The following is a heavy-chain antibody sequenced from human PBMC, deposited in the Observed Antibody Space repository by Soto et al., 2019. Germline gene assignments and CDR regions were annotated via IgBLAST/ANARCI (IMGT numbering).Heavy chain of an antibody. CDR2: IYHSGST. D-gene: IGHD3-10*01. Sequence: QLQLQESGSGLVKPSQTLSLTCAGSGGSISSGGYSWSWIRQPPGKGLECIGYIYHSGSTYYNPSLKSRVTISVDRSKNQFSLKLSSVTAADTAVYYCASRPPYYYGSGSYGFDPWGQGTLVTVSS. J-gene: IGHJ5*02. CDR1: GGSISSGGYS. V-gene: IGHV4-30-2*01. CDR3: ASRPPYYYGSGSYGFDP.